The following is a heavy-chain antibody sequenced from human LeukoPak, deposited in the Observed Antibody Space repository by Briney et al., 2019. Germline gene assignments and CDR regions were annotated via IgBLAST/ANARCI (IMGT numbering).Heavy chain of an antibody. CDR2: ISGSGSTT. CDR3: AKSGYNRFDY. J-gene: IGHJ4*02. V-gene: IGHV3-23*01. D-gene: IGHD5-24*01. Sequence: GGSLRLSCSASGFIFSTYGMSWVRQAPGKGLEWVISISGSGSTTFYADSVKGRFTISRDNSKNMLYLQMTSLRAEDTAVYYCAKSGYNRFDYWGQGTLVTVSS. CDR1: GFIFSTYG.